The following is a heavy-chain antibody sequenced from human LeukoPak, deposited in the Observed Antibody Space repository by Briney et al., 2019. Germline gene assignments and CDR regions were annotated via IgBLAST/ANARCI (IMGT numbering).Heavy chain of an antibody. CDR3: ASPYSGYDYNFDH. CDR2: ISSNGGTT. V-gene: IGHV3-64D*06. Sequence: PGGSLRLSCSASGFTFNNYAMHWVRQAPGKGLEYVPSISSNGGTTYYADSVKGKFTISRDNSKNTLFLQMSSVRAEDTAVYYCASPYSGYDYNFDHWGQGTLVTVSS. D-gene: IGHD5-12*01. CDR1: GFTFNNYA. J-gene: IGHJ4*02.